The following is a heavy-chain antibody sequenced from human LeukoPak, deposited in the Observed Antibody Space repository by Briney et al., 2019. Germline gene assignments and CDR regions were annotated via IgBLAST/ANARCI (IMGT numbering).Heavy chain of an antibody. D-gene: IGHD3-3*01. CDR2: IYYSGST. V-gene: IGHV4-30-4*01. CDR1: GGSISSGDYY. J-gene: IGHJ6*03. Sequence: SQTLSLTCTVSGGSISSGDYYWRWVRQPPGKGQGWLGYIYYSGSTYYNPSLKSRVTISVDTSKNHFSLKLSSVTAADTAVYYCAREVTIFGVVAHYMDVWGKGNTVTVSS. CDR3: AREVTIFGVVAHYMDV.